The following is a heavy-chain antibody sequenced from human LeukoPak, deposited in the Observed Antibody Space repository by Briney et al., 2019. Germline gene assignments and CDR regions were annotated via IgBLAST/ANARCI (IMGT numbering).Heavy chain of an antibody. V-gene: IGHV3-7*01. J-gene: IGHJ4*02. CDR3: ARALDSSSSRYQAFEY. D-gene: IGHD2-2*01. Sequence: GGSLRLSCAASGFTFSNYWMSWVRQAPGKGLEWVANIKQDGSEKYYVDSVKSRFTISRDNAKNSLYLQMNSLRAEDTAVYYCARALDSSSSRYQAFEYWGQGTLVTVSS. CDR1: GFTFSNYW. CDR2: IKQDGSEK.